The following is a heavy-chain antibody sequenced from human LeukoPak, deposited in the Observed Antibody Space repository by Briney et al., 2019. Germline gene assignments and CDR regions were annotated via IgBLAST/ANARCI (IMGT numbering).Heavy chain of an antibody. CDR1: GFTFSRYW. CDR2: IKQDGSEK. V-gene: IGHV3-7*01. J-gene: IGHJ6*02. CDR3: ASVGYCSGGSCFYGMDV. D-gene: IGHD2-15*01. Sequence: AGGSLRLSCAASGFTFSRYWMSWVRQAPGKGLEWVANIKQDGSEKYYVDSVKGRFTISRDNAKNSLYLQMNSLRAEDTAVFYCASVGYCSGGSCFYGMDVWGQGTTVIVSS.